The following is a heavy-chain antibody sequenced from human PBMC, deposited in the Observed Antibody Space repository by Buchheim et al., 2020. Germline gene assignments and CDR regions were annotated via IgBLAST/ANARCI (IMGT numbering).Heavy chain of an antibody. D-gene: IGHD3-22*01. CDR2: IRSKAYGGTT. J-gene: IGHJ4*02. V-gene: IGHV3-49*03. CDR3: TLSYYYDSSGYYWAY. Sequence: EVQLVESGGGLVQPGRSLRLSCTASGFTFGDYAMSWFRQAPGKGLEWVSFIRSKAYGGTTEYAASVKGRFTISRDDSKSIAYLQMNSLKTEDTAVYYCTLSYYYDSSGYYWAYWGQGTL. CDR1: GFTFGDYA.